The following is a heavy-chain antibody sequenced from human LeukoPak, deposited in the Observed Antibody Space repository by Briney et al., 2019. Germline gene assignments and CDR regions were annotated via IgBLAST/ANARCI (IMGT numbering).Heavy chain of an antibody. CDR1: GGTFSSYA. J-gene: IGHJ5*02. CDR2: IIPIFGTA. CDR3: AREGGYYDSSGYSNWFDP. Sequence: SVKVSCKASGGTFSSYAISWVRQAPGQGLEWMGGIIPIFGTANYAQKFQGRVTITADESTSTAYMELSSLRSEDTAVYYCAREGGYYDSSGYSNWFDPWGQGTLVTVSS. D-gene: IGHD3-22*01. V-gene: IGHV1-69*13.